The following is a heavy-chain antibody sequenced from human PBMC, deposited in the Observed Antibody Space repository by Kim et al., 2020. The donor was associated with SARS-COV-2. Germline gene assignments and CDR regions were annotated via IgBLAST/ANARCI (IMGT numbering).Heavy chain of an antibody. CDR1: GGSFSGYY. V-gene: IGHV4-34*01. J-gene: IGHJ4*02. D-gene: IGHD3-10*01. Sequence: SETLSLTCAVYGGSFSGYYWSWIRQPPGKGLEWIGEINHSGSTNYNPSLKSRVTISVDTSKNQFSLKLSSVTAEDTAVYYCAREPRITMVRGVIHPYFFDYWGQGTLVTVSS. CDR2: INHSGST. CDR3: AREPRITMVRGVIHPYFFDY.